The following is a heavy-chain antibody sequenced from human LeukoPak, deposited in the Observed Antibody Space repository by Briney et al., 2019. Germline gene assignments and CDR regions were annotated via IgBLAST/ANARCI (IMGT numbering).Heavy chain of an antibody. D-gene: IGHD6-13*01. V-gene: IGHV4-59*01. Sequence: SETLSLTCSVSGGSFNNYWSWIRQSPGKGLEWIGYIYYSGSTYYNPSLKSRVIISVDTSKNQFSLKLSSVTAADTAIYYCARVLYGAAGPTRFDPWGQGTLVTVSS. CDR3: ARVLYGAAGPTRFDP. CDR1: GGSFNNY. J-gene: IGHJ5*02. CDR2: IYYSGST.